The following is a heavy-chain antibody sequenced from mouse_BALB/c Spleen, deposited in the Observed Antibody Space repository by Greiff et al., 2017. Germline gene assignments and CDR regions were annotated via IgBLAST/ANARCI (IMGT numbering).Heavy chain of an antibody. CDR3: ARVYGNYPYFDY. V-gene: IGHV1-9*01. D-gene: IGHD2-1*01. J-gene: IGHJ2*01. CDR2: ILPGSGST. Sequence: QVQLKQSGAELMKPGASVKISCKATGYTFSSYWIEWVKQRPGHGLEWIGEILPGSGSTNYNEKFKGKATFTADTSSNTAYMQLSSLTSEDSAVYYCARVYGNYPYFDYWGQGTTLTVSS. CDR1: GYTFSSYW.